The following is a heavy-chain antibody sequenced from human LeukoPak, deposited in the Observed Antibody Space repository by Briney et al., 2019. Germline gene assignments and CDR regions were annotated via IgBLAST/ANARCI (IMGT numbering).Heavy chain of an antibody. CDR1: GYIFTSYY. CDR3: ARDGRHRIEGSGTYHAY. V-gene: IGHV1-46*01. J-gene: IGHJ4*02. D-gene: IGHD3-10*01. CDR2: INPNSGNT. Sequence: GASVKVSCKASGYIFTSYYIHWVRQAPGQGLEWTGLINPNSGNTNYARKFQGRVTLTRDMSTSTVYMELSSLRSEDTAVYYCARDGRHRIEGSGTYHAYWGQGTLVTVSS.